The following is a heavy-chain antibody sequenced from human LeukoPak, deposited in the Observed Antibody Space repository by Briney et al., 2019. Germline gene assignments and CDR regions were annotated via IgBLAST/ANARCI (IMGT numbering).Heavy chain of an antibody. D-gene: IGHD6-19*01. CDR2: ISPSSNSI. V-gene: IGHV3-23*01. CDR3: AKNLRTSVAGFEY. Sequence: GGSLRLSCAASGFTVSSNYMSWVRQAPGKGLEWVSAISPSSNSIYYSDSVRGRFTVSRDNSKNTLYLQMNRLRAEDTAVYYCAKNLRTSVAGFEYWGQGTLVTVSS. J-gene: IGHJ4*02. CDR1: GFTVSSNY.